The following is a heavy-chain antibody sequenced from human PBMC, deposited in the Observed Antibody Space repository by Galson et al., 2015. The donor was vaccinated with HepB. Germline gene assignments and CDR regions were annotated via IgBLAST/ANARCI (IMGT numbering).Heavy chain of an antibody. CDR1: GFTVSSNY. Sequence: SLRLSCAASGFTVSSNYMSCVRPAPGKGLEWVSVIYSGGSTYYADSVKGRFTISRDNSKNTLYLQMNSLRAEDTAVYYCARDLGPWLVAARGYGAFDIWGQGTMVTVSS. CDR3: ARDLGPWLVAARGYGAFDI. V-gene: IGHV3-66*01. CDR2: IYSGGST. D-gene: IGHD2-15*01. J-gene: IGHJ3*02.